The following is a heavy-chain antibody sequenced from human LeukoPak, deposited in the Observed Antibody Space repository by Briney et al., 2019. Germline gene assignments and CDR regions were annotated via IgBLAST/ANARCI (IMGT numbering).Heavy chain of an antibody. CDR1: GFTFSSYG. Sequence: GGSLRLSCAASGFTFSSYGMHWVRQAPGKGLEWVAVIRYDGSNKYYADSVKGRFTISRDNSKNTLCLQMNSLRAEDTAVYYCAKVMRMAGFDYWGQGTLVTVSS. V-gene: IGHV3-33*03. CDR3: AKVMRMAGFDY. D-gene: IGHD5-24*01. J-gene: IGHJ4*02. CDR2: IRYDGSNK.